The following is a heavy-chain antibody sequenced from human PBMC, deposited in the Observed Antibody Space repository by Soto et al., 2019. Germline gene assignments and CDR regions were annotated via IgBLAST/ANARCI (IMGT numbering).Heavy chain of an antibody. Sequence: ASVKVSCKASGYTFTGYYMHWVRQAPGQGLEWMGWINPNSGGTNYAQKFQGWVTMTRDTSISTAYMELSRLRSDDTAVYYCARSRDSSSWPDYWGQGTLVTVSS. CDR3: ARSRDSSSWPDY. D-gene: IGHD6-13*01. CDR2: INPNSGGT. J-gene: IGHJ4*02. V-gene: IGHV1-2*04. CDR1: GYTFTGYY.